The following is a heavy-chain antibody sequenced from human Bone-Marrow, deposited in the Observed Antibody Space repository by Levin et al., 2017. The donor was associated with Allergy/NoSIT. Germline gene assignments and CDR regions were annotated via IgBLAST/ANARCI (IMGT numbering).Heavy chain of an antibody. V-gene: IGHV3-30*03. CDR3: ARKVAGYSGYDIDH. Sequence: GGSLRLSCAASGFIFSSYAMHWVRQAPGKGLEWVALISYDRKKKYYADSVKGRFTISRDNSKNTLSLQMDGLRADDTAVYYCARKVAGYSGYDIDHWGQGTLVTISS. CDR2: ISYDRKKK. CDR1: GFIFSSYA. J-gene: IGHJ5*02. D-gene: IGHD5-12*01.